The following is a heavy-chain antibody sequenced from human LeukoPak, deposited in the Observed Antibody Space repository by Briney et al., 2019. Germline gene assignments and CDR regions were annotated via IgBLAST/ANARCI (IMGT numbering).Heavy chain of an antibody. D-gene: IGHD3-10*02. J-gene: IGHJ6*04. CDR2: ISSSGSTI. V-gene: IGHV3-48*03. CDR3: AELGITMIGGV. Sequence: GSLRLSCAASGFTFSSYEMNWVRQAPGKGLDWVSYISSSGSTIYYADSVKGRFTVSRDNAKNSLYLQMNSLRAEDTAVYYCAELGITMIGGVWGKGTTVTISS. CDR1: GFTFSSYE.